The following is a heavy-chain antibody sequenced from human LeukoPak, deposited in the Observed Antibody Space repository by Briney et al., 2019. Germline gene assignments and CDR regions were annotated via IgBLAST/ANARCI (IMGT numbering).Heavy chain of an antibody. V-gene: IGHV3-7*01. J-gene: IGHJ4*02. Sequence: GGSLRLSCAASGFTFSSYSMNWVRQAPGKGLEWVANIKHDGSEDYYSDSVKGRFTIPRDNAKSTMWLQMNSLRDEDTAVYYCARDQTPFYWGQGSLVTVSS. CDR1: GFTFSSYS. CDR3: ARDQTPFY. CDR2: IKHDGSED. D-gene: IGHD2-15*01.